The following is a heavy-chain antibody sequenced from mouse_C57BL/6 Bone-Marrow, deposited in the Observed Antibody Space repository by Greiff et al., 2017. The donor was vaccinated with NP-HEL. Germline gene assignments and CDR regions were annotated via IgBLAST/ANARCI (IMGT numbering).Heavy chain of an antibody. Sequence: EVKLVESGGGLVKPGGSLKLSCAASGFTFSSYAMSWVRQTPEKRLEWVATISDGGSYTYYPDNVKGRFTISRDNAKNNLYLQMSHLKSEDTAMYYCARDRGYYGSSWYFDVWGTGTTVTVSS. J-gene: IGHJ1*03. CDR1: GFTFSSYA. V-gene: IGHV5-4*01. CDR2: ISDGGSYT. CDR3: ARDRGYYGSSWYFDV. D-gene: IGHD1-1*01.